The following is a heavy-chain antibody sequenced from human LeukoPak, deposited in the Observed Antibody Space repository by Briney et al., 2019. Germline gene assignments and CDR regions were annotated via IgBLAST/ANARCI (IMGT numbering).Heavy chain of an antibody. CDR3: ARVRYSGDYGWFDP. V-gene: IGHV1-18*01. Sequence: ASVRVSCKPPGYTLTRYGLSWVRQAPGQGREWVGWKSTNNGDTDYAQEFQGRVTMTADTSTTTSYMELRSLRSDDAAVYYCARVRYSGDYGWFDPWGQGTLVTVSS. D-gene: IGHD1-26*01. J-gene: IGHJ5*02. CDR2: KSTNNGDT. CDR1: GYTLTRYG.